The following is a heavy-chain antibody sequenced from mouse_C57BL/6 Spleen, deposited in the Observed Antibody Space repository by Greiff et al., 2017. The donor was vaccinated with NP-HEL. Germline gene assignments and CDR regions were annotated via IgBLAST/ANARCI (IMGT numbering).Heavy chain of an antibody. CDR1: GYTFTSYW. CDR3: ARRGEGDY. Sequence: QVQLQQSGAELVKPGASVKLSCKASGYTFTSYWMQWVKQRPGQGLEWIGEIDPSDSYTNYNQKFKGKATLTVDTSSSTAYMQLSSLTSEDSAVYYCARRGEGDYWGQGTTLTVSS. CDR2: IDPSDSYT. V-gene: IGHV1-50*01. J-gene: IGHJ2*01.